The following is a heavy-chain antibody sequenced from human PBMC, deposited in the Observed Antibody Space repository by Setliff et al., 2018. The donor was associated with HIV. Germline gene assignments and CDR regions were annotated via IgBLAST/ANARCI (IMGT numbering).Heavy chain of an antibody. CDR1: GYSFADYA. J-gene: IGHJ2*01. Sequence: ASVKVSCKASGYSFADYAMNWVRQAPRQGLEWMGYINTNPGNPTYAQGFTGRFVFSFDTSVTTAYLQITGLRTEDTAVYFCARGGTHYDFWSGYRLGYFDLWGRGTLVTVSS. CDR3: ARGGTHYDFWSGYRLGYFDL. CDR2: INTNPGNP. D-gene: IGHD3-3*01. V-gene: IGHV7-4-1*02.